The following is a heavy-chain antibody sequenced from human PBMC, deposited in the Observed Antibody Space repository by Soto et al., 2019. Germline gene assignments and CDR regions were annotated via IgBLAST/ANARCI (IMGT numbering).Heavy chain of an antibody. CDR1: GYTFTSYD. CDR2: MNPNSGNT. CDR3: AGTPHGDNVYH. J-gene: IGHJ5*02. D-gene: IGHD4-17*01. Sequence: QVQLVQSGAEVKKPGASVKVSCKACGYTFTSYDINWVRQATGQGLEWMGWMNPNSGNTGYAQKFQGRVTMTRNTSISTAHKGLSRLRSEGPAVYFCAGTPHGDNVYHWGPGNLVPLSP. V-gene: IGHV1-8*01.